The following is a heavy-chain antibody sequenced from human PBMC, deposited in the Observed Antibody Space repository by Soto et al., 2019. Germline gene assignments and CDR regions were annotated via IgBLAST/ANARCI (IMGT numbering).Heavy chain of an antibody. CDR2: ISYDGSNK. CDR3: AKEVHPMVRGQYGMDV. D-gene: IGHD3-10*01. CDR1: GFTFSSYG. Sequence: XGSLRLSCSAAGFTFSSYGMHWVRQAPGKGLEWVAVISYDGSNKYYADSVKGRFTISRDNSKNTLYLQMNSLRAEDTAVYYCAKEVHPMVRGQYGMDVWGQGTTVTVSS. J-gene: IGHJ6*02. V-gene: IGHV3-30*18.